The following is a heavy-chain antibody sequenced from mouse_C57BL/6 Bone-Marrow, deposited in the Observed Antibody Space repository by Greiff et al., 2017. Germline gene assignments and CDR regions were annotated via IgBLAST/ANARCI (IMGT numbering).Heavy chain of an antibody. CDR3: ARAPYYYGLAY. Sequence: EVKLVESGGGLVKPGGSLKLSCAASGFTFSDYGMHWVRQAPEKGLEWVAYISSGSSTIYYAATVKGRFTIYRDNAKNTLFLQMTSLRSEDTAMYYCARAPYYYGLAYWGQGTLVTVSA. CDR1: GFTFSDYG. CDR2: ISSGSSTI. D-gene: IGHD1-1*01. V-gene: IGHV5-17*01. J-gene: IGHJ3*01.